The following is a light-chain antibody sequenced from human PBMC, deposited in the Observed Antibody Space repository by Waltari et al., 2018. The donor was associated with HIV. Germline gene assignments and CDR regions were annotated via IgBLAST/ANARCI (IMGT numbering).Light chain of an antibody. CDR1: SSDIGTYNY. CDR2: DVG. Sequence: QSALTQPASVSGSPGQSITISCTGTSSDIGTYNYVSWYQQHPGKAPKLMIYDVGNRPSGVSNRFAGSKSGNTASLTISGIQAEDEADYYCSSYTSSSTPVVFGGGTKLTVL. V-gene: IGLV2-14*01. J-gene: IGLJ2*01. CDR3: SSYTSSSTPVV.